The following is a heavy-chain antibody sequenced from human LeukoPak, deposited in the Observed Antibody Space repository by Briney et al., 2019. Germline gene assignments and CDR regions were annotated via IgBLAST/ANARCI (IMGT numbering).Heavy chain of an antibody. CDR3: ANGYSSSWYPLDC. Sequence: ASVKVSCKASGYTLTGYYMHWVRRAPGQGLEWMGWINPNSGGTNYAQKFQGRVTMTRDTSISTAYMELSRLRSDDTAVYYCANGYSSSWYPLDCWGQGTLVTVSS. J-gene: IGHJ4*02. V-gene: IGHV1-2*02. CDR2: INPNSGGT. CDR1: GYTLTGYY. D-gene: IGHD6-13*01.